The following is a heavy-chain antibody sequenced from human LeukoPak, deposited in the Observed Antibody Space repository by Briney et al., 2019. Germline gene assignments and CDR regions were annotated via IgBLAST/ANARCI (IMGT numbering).Heavy chain of an antibody. J-gene: IGHJ4*02. CDR3: ARVPSSSWYYFDY. CDR1: GFTFSSYS. Sequence: GGSLRLSCAASGFTFSSYSMNWVRQAPGKGLEWVSSISSSSSYIYYADSVKGRSTISRDNAKNSLYLQMNSLRAEDTAVYYCARVPSSSWYYFDYWGQGTLVTVSS. CDR2: ISSSSSYI. D-gene: IGHD6-13*01. V-gene: IGHV3-21*01.